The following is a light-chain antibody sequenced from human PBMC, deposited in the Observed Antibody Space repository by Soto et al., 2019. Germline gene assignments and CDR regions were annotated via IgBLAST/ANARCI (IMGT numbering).Light chain of an antibody. J-gene: IGKJ1*01. CDR2: AAS. Sequence: ALQMTQSPSSLSASVGDRVTITCRASQGVRSDLGWYQQKPGQAPELLIYAASILQSGVPSRFSGRGSGTEFTLTIDSLQPEDFATYFCLQDYSYPRTFGQGTKVEVK. CDR3: LQDYSYPRT. CDR1: QGVRSD. V-gene: IGKV1-6*01.